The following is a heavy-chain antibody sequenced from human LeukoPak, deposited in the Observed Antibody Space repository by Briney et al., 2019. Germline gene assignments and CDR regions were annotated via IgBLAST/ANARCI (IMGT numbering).Heavy chain of an antibody. V-gene: IGHV1-2*06. Sequence: ASVKVSCKASGYTFTGQFIHWLRQTPGQGPEWMGQIDPPSGTPHYAQKFQDTVTLTRDTSIGTAYMEVHRLQSDDTAVYYCARSGFSTGFYLDFWGQGTLISVSS. CDR3: ARSGFSTGFYLDF. J-gene: IGHJ4*02. CDR1: GYTFTGQF. CDR2: IDPPSGTP. D-gene: IGHD6-19*01.